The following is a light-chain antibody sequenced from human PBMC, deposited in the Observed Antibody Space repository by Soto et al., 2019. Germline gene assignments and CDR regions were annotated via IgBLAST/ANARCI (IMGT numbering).Light chain of an antibody. J-gene: IGLJ1*01. CDR2: DVS. CDR1: SSDVGTYDF. V-gene: IGLV2-11*01. Sequence: QSALTQPRSVSGSPGQSVTISCTGTSSDVGTYDFVSWYQQHPGKAPRLMIFDVSERPSGVPDRFSGSKSGNTASLTISGLQAEDDAYYYCCLYAVTFYVFGTGTKLTVL. CDR3: CLYAVTFYV.